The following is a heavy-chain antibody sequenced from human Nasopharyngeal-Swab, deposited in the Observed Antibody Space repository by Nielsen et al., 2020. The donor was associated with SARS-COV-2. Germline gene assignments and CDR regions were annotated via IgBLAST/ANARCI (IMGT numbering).Heavy chain of an antibody. V-gene: IGHV3-23*01. CDR3: AKDRDSGDDSEEYYHYYGMDV. CDR2: ISGDSDTT. Sequence: GESLKISCAASGFTFSNFAMSWVRQAPGKGLEWVSVISGDSDTTYYVDSVRGRFTISRDNSKNTLNLQMNNLRAEDTAIYYCAKDRDSGDDSEEYYHYYGMDVWGQGAPVTVSS. D-gene: IGHD5-12*01. J-gene: IGHJ6*02. CDR1: GFTFSNFA.